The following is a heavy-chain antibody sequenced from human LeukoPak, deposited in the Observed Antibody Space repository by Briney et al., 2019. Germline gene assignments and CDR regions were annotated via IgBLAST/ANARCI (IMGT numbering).Heavy chain of an antibody. Sequence: SETLSLTCAVYGGSFSGYYWSWIRQPPGKGLEWIGEINHSGSTNYNPSLKSRVTISVDTSKNQFSLKLSSVTAADTAVYYCARALGRWGYWGQGTLVTVSS. V-gene: IGHV4-34*01. J-gene: IGHJ4*02. CDR2: INHSGST. D-gene: IGHD7-27*01. CDR3: ARALGRWGY. CDR1: GGSFSGYY.